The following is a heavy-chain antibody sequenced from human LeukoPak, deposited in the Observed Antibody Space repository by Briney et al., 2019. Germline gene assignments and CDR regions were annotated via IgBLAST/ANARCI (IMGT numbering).Heavy chain of an antibody. CDR1: GFIFSNYG. CDR2: TSDSSTYI. V-gene: IGHV3-21*01. J-gene: IGHJ4*02. Sequence: GGSLRLSCAASGFIFSNYGMSWVRQAPGKGLEWVSSTSDSSTYIYYTDSVKGRFTISRDNAKNSLYLQMNSLRADDAAVYYCAREPTSMGSDYWGQGTLVTVSS. CDR3: AREPTSMGSDY. D-gene: IGHD5-18*01.